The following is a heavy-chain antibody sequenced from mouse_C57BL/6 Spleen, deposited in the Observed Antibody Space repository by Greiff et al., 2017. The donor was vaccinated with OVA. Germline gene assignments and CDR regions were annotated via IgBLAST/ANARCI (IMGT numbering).Heavy chain of an antibody. Sequence: VKLMESGAELVKPGASVKISCKASGYAFSSYWMNWVKQRPGKGLEWIGQIYPGDGDTNYNGKFKGKATLTADKSSSTAYMQLSSLTSEDSAVYFCSTGTDYAMDYWGQGTSVTVSS. CDR1: GYAFSSYW. J-gene: IGHJ4*01. D-gene: IGHD4-1*01. CDR3: STGTDYAMDY. CDR2: IYPGDGDT. V-gene: IGHV1-80*01.